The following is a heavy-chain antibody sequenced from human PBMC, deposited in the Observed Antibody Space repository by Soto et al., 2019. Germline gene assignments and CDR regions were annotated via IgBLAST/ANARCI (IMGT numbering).Heavy chain of an antibody. J-gene: IGHJ5*02. Sequence: SLRLSCAASGVTFDRYGMHWVRQAPGKGLEWVAVIWSDGSTEYYADSVKGRFTISRDNSKNTMYLQMNSLRGEDTGVYYCARGRIPSAIFDWFDHWGQGTLVTVSS. CDR3: ARGRIPSAIFDWFDH. V-gene: IGHV3-33*01. CDR1: GVTFDRYG. CDR2: IWSDGSTE. D-gene: IGHD2-2*01.